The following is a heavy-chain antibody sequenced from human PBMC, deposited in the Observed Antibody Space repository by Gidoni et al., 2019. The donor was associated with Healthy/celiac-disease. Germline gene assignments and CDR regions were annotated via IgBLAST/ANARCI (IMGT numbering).Heavy chain of an antibody. CDR1: GGSISSSSYY. Sequence: QLQLQESGPGLVKPSEPLSLTCTVSGGSISSSSYYWGWIRQPPGKGLEWIGSIYYSGSTYYNPSLKSRVTISVDTSKNQFSLKLSSVTAADTAVYYCARTHYDILTGWANWFDPWGQGTLVTVSS. CDR3: ARTHYDILTGWANWFDP. J-gene: IGHJ5*02. CDR2: IYYSGST. D-gene: IGHD3-9*01. V-gene: IGHV4-39*07.